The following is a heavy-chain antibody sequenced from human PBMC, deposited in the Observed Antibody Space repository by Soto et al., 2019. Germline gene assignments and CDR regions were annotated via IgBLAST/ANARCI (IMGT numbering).Heavy chain of an antibody. CDR2: IYHSGST. CDR1: GGSISSGGYS. Sequence: QLQLQESGSGLVKPSQTLSLTCTVSGGSISSGGYSWSWIRQHPGKGLEWIGYIYHSGSTYYNPSLKSRVTISVDRSKTQVSLKLRSFTEPNTAVYDGASGVSTVTTIHYWGQGTLVTVSS. J-gene: IGHJ4*02. CDR3: ASGVSTVTTIHY. V-gene: IGHV4-30-2*01. D-gene: IGHD4-17*01.